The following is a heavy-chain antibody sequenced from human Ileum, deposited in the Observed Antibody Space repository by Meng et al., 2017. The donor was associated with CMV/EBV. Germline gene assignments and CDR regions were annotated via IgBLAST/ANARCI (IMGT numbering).Heavy chain of an antibody. Sequence: GESLKISCAASGFTVTSNYMSWVRQAPGKGLEWVSVIYSGGVTHYADSVKGRFTISRDYFKNTVYLQMNSLIAADTAVYYCARGGNFRGGSSYGMDVWGQGTMVTVSS. J-gene: IGHJ6*02. CDR3: ARGGNFRGGSSYGMDV. CDR2: IYSGGVT. CDR1: GFTVTSNY. V-gene: IGHV3-53*01. D-gene: IGHD3-16*02.